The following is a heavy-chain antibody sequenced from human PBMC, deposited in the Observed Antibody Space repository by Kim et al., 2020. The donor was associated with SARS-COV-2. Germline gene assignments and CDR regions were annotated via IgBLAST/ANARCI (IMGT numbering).Heavy chain of an antibody. CDR1: GFTFSSDW. D-gene: IGHD3-22*01. CDR2: IKQDGSEK. CDR3: ARDHYDSSGSYYYYYYG. Sequence: GGSLRLSCAASGFTFSSDWMSWVRQAPGKGLEWVANIKQDGSEKYYVDSVKGRFTISRDNAKNSLYLQMNSLRAEDTAVYYCARDHYDSSGSYYYYYYG. J-gene: IGHJ6*01. V-gene: IGHV3-7*01.